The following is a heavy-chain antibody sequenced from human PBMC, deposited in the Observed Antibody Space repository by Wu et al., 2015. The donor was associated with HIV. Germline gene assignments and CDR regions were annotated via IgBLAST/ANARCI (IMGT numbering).Heavy chain of an antibody. V-gene: IGHV1-2*02. CDR1: GDTVTGHY. D-gene: IGHD6-19*01. CDR2: INRISGGT. CDR3: ARTHSKAAVVGPSNWFDP. Sequence: QEHLVQSGAEVKKPGASLKVSCKASGDTVTGHYIHWVRQAPGQGLEWMGWINRISGGTNYAQRFQGRLTITTDESTTTTYMELSSLKSEDTAVYYCARTHSKAAVVGPSNWFDPWGQGTLVIVSS. J-gene: IGHJ5*02.